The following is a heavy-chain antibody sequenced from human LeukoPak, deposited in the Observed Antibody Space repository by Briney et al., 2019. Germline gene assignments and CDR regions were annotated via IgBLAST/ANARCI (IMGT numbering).Heavy chain of an antibody. J-gene: IGHJ4*02. CDR3: ARDGEWELN. CDR2: IKQDGSEK. Sequence: GGSLRLSCAASGLTFSSYAMSWVRQAPGKGLEWVANIKQDGSEKYYVDSVKGRFTISRDNAKNSLYLQMNSLRAEDTAVYYCARDGEWELNWGQGTLVTVSS. D-gene: IGHD1-26*01. CDR1: GLTFSSYA. V-gene: IGHV3-7*01.